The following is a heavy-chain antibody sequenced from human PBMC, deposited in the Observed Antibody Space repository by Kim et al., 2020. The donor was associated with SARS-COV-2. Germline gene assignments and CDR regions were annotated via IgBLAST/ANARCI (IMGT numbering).Heavy chain of an antibody. Sequence: GGSLRLSCAASGFTFSSYAMSWVRQAPGKGLEWVSAISGSGGSTYYADSVKGRFTISRDNSKNTLYLQMNSLRAEDTAVYYCAKGNGLRYFDWLLPITLLFDYWGQGTLDTVSS. J-gene: IGHJ4*02. CDR3: AKGNGLRYFDWLLPITLLFDY. CDR2: ISGSGGST. V-gene: IGHV3-23*01. CDR1: GFTFSSYA. D-gene: IGHD3-9*01.